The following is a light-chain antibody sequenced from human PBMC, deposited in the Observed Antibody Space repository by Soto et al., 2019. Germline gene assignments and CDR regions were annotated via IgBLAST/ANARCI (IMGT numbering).Light chain of an antibody. CDR3: CSFAVGAALV. CDR2: EGT. J-gene: IGLJ2*01. Sequence: QSALTQPASVSGSPGQSITISCTGTSSNVGTYDLVSWYQHHPDKAPKLIIYEGTKRPSGISSRFSGSKSGNTASLTISGLQAEDDADYYCCSFAVGAALVFGGGTKLTVL. V-gene: IGLV2-23*01. CDR1: SSNVGTYDL.